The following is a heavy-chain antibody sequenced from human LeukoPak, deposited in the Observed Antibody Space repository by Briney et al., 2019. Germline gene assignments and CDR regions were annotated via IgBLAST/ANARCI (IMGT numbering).Heavy chain of an antibody. D-gene: IGHD7-27*01. V-gene: IGHV4-59*01. Sequence: PSETLSLTCTVSGGSISSYYWSWIRQPPGKGLEWIGYIYYSGSTNYNPSLKSRVTISVDTSKNQFSLKLSSVTAADTAVYYCARKLGPGWPLDYWGQGTLVTVSS. CDR1: GGSISSYY. CDR2: IYYSGST. CDR3: ARKLGPGWPLDY. J-gene: IGHJ4*02.